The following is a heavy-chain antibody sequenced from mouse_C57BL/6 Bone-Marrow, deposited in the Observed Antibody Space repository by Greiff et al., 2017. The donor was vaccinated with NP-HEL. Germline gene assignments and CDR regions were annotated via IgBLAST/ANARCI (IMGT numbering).Heavy chain of an antibody. J-gene: IGHJ2*01. CDR2: INPYNGGT. V-gene: IGHV1-19*01. CDR3: ARDPFYYYGSSYG. Sequence: VQLQQSGPVLVKPGASVKMSCKASGYTFTDYYMNWVKQSHGKSLEWIGVINPYNGGTSYNQKFKGKATLTVDKSSSTAYMELNSLTSEDSAVYYCARDPFYYYGSSYGWGQGTTLTVSS. D-gene: IGHD1-1*01. CDR1: GYTFTDYY.